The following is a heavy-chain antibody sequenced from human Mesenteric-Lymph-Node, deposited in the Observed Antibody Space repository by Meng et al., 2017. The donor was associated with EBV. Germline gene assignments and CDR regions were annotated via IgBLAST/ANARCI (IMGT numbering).Heavy chain of an antibody. J-gene: IGHJ4*02. CDR2: INAYTGKA. D-gene: IGHD3-16*01. Sequence: QVQLVQSGSELKKPXASVKVSCRASGYIFTSFAMNWVRQAPGQGLEWMGWINAYTGKATYAQGFTGRFVFSLDTSVDTAYLEINSLTLEDTAVYFCARDLDGSYVSHWGQGTLVTVSS. CDR3: ARDLDGSYVSH. V-gene: IGHV7-4-1*02. CDR1: GYIFTSFA.